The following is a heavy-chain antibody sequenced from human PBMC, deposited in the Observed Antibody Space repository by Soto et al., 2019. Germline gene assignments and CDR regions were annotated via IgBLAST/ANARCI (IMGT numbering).Heavy chain of an antibody. D-gene: IGHD5-18*01. Sequence: QVRLVQSGAEVKKPGASVKVSCKASGYTFTHYGISWLRQAPGQGLEWMGWINSYNGNTDYPQNLQDRVTVTTDTSXXTAHMELRSLRSGDTAVYYCARAPPGGYGHTTLDYWGQGTVVTVSS. V-gene: IGHV1-18*01. CDR2: INSYNGNT. CDR1: GYTFTHYG. J-gene: IGHJ4*02. CDR3: ARAPPGGYGHTTLDY.